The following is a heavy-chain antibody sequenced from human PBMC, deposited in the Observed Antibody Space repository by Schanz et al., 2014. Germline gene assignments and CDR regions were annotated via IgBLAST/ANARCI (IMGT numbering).Heavy chain of an antibody. D-gene: IGHD5-18*01. CDR3: AKDAENTAMITDYFDY. CDR1: GFTFSAYA. V-gene: IGHV3-23*01. Sequence: EVQLLESGGGLVQPGGSLRLSCAAFGFTFSAYAMTWVRQIPGKGLEWVSAISASGGTTYYADSVKGRFTISRDNSKNTLYLQMNSLRAEDTAVYYCAKDAENTAMITDYFDYWGQGTLXTVSS. J-gene: IGHJ4*02. CDR2: ISASGGTT.